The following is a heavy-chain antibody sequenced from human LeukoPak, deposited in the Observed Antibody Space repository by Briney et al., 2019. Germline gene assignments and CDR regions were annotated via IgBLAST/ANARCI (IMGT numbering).Heavy chain of an antibody. Sequence: SETLSLTCTVSGGSISSHYWSWIRQPPGKGLEWIGYIYYSERTNYNPSLKSRVTISVDTSKNQFSLKLSSVTAADTAVYYCARGIRQWGMAPRFDPWGQGTLVTVSS. CDR1: GGSISSHY. V-gene: IGHV4-59*11. J-gene: IGHJ5*02. CDR3: ARGIRQWGMAPRFDP. CDR2: IYYSERT. D-gene: IGHD3-16*01.